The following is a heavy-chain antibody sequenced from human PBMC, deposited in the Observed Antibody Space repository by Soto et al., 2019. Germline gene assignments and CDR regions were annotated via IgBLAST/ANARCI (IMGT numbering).Heavy chain of an antibody. J-gene: IGHJ4*02. Sequence: EVQLLESGGGLVQPGGSPRLSGAASGFTFSSYAMSWVRQAPGKGLEWVSGISVSGDSTYYAGSVKGRFTISSDNSKSTLYLQMNSLRGVVPAVYYCAKIFRYGDPEYWGQGAVVTVTS. D-gene: IGHD2-21*02. CDR3: AKIFRYGDPEY. CDR1: GFTFSSYA. CDR2: ISVSGDST. V-gene: IGHV3-23*01.